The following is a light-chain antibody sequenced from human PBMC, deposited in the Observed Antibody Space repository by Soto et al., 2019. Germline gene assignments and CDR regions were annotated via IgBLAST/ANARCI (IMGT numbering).Light chain of an antibody. Sequence: DIQMTQSPSSVSASVGDRVTITCQATQDTGKYLNWFQQKPGTAPKLLIYDASNLQTGVPARFSGSGSGTHFTFTINSLQPEDVATYFCEQYDTLPLTFGGGTKVDI. CDR3: EQYDTLPLT. V-gene: IGKV1-33*01. J-gene: IGKJ4*01. CDR2: DAS. CDR1: QDTGKY.